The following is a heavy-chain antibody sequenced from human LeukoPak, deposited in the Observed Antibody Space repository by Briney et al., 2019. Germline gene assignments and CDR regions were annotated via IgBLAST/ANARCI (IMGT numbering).Heavy chain of an antibody. V-gene: IGHV3-23*01. D-gene: IGHD6-13*01. CDR3: AKSPRSAADNWFDP. CDR1: GFTLSTYA. CDR2: ISAGGGST. Sequence: GGSLRLSCAASGFTLSTYAMNWVRQAPGKGLEWVSGISAGGGSTYYADSVKGRFTISRDNSKNTMYLQMNSLTVEDTAVYYCAKSPRSAADNWFDPWGQGTLVTVSS. J-gene: IGHJ5*02.